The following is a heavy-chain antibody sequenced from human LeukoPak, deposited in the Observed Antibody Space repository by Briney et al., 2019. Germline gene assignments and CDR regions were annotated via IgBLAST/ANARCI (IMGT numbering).Heavy chain of an antibody. CDR1: GFTFSSYA. Sequence: SGGSLRLSCAASGFTFSSYAMSWVRQAPGKGLEWVSAISGSGGSTYYADSVKGRFTISRDNSKNTLYLQMNSLRAEDTAVYYCAKDSLGSSSKNWFDPWGQGTLVTVSS. V-gene: IGHV3-23*01. CDR3: AKDSLGSSSKNWFDP. CDR2: ISGSGGST. J-gene: IGHJ5*02. D-gene: IGHD6-13*01.